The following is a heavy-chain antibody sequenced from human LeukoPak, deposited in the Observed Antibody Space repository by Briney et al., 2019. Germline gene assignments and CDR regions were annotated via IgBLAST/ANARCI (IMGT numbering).Heavy chain of an antibody. CDR1: GFTFSTYT. V-gene: IGHV3-30-3*01. D-gene: IGHD2-15*01. CDR3: ARDGGGRLDF. J-gene: IGHJ4*02. Sequence: GGSLRLSCAASGFTFSTYTMHWVRQAPGKGLEWVALISYDGSNKDYADSVKGRFTISRDNSKNTLYLQMNSLRDEDTAVYYCARDGGGRLDFWGQGTLVTVSS. CDR2: ISYDGSNK.